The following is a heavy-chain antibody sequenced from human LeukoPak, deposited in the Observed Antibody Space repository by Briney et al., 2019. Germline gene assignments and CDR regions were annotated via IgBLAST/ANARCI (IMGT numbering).Heavy chain of an antibody. J-gene: IGHJ4*02. Sequence: GGSLRLSCAASGLTFRNYWMSWVRQAPGKGLEWVANIKQDGSDKFYVDSVNGRFTISRDNARNSLYLQMNTLRAEDTAIYYCATFSGAHHKTFDSWGQGTLVTVSS. CDR3: ATFSGAHHKTFDS. D-gene: IGHD1-14*01. V-gene: IGHV3-7*01. CDR2: IKQDGSDK. CDR1: GLTFRNYW.